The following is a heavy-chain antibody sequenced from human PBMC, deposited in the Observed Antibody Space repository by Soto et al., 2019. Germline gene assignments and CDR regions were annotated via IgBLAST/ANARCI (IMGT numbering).Heavy chain of an antibody. CDR3: ARDVDRRGYSGYDPGTFDY. Sequence: QVQLVQSGAEVKKPGSSVNVSCKASGGTFSSYTISWVRQAPGQGLEWMGRIIPILGIANYAQKFQGRVTITADKSTSTAYMELSSLRSEDTAVYYCARDVDRRGYSGYDPGTFDYWGQGTLVTVSS. V-gene: IGHV1-69*08. D-gene: IGHD5-12*01. J-gene: IGHJ4*02. CDR2: IIPILGIA. CDR1: GGTFSSYT.